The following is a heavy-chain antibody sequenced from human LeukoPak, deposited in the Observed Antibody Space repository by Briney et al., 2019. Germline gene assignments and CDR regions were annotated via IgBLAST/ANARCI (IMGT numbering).Heavy chain of an antibody. CDR3: ARDEVYGDCPDY. Sequence: GGSLRLSCAASGFTFSSYEMNWVRQAPGKGLEWVSYISSSGSTIYYADSVKGRFTIPRDNAKNSLYLQMNSLRAEDTAVYYCARDEVYGDCPDYWGQGTLVTVSS. CDR1: GFTFSSYE. CDR2: ISSSGSTI. V-gene: IGHV3-48*03. D-gene: IGHD4-17*01. J-gene: IGHJ4*02.